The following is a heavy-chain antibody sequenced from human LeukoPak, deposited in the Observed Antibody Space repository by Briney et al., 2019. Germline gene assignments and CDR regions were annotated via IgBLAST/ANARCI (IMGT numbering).Heavy chain of an antibody. D-gene: IGHD1-26*01. CDR2: INPNSGGT. V-gene: IGHV1-2*02. J-gene: IGHJ3*02. CDR1: GYTFTDYY. CDR3: ARGRLYRGSPDAFDI. Sequence: ASVEVSCKASGYTFTDYYMHCVRQAPGQGLEWMGWINPNSGGTNYAQKFQGRVTMTRDTSISTAYMELSRLRSDDTAVYYCARGRLYRGSPDAFDIWGQGTMVTVSS.